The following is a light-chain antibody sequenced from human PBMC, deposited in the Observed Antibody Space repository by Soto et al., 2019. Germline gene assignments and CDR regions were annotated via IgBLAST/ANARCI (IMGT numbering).Light chain of an antibody. CDR2: GVS. V-gene: IGLV2-14*03. Sequence: QPVLTQPASVSGSPGQSITISCTGASSDVGGYNYVSWYQQHPGKVPKLMIYGVSNRPSGVSNRFSGSKSGNTASLTISGLQAEDEADYYCNSYTSSATRVFGGGTKLTVL. CDR1: SSDVGGYNY. CDR3: NSYTSSATRV. J-gene: IGLJ2*01.